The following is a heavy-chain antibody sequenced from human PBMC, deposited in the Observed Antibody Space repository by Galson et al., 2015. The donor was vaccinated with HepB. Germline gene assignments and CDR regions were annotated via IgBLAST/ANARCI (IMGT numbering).Heavy chain of an antibody. CDR2: LSGSNPSS. D-gene: IGHD3-16*01. Sequence: SVKVAYKAEGYTFISYGINWGRQASVHGPEWIAWLSGSNPSSKYSEKFQGRVTLTAHRSTTTVYMELRNLKSDDTAIYYCARDGVMTILGGARLDPWGQGTLVSVSS. V-gene: IGHV1-18*01. CDR3: ARDGVMTILGGARLDP. J-gene: IGHJ5*02. CDR1: GYTFISYG.